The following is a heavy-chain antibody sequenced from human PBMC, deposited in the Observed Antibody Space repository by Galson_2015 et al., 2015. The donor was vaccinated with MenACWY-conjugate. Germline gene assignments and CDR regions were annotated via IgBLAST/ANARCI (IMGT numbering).Heavy chain of an antibody. CDR3: ARHPPGGRGMDV. CDR1: GYSFTTYW. Sequence: QSGAEVKKPGESLTISCKTTGYSFTTYWIAWVRQVPGKGLEWMGLISPGDSNTRYSPSFQGQVTISADKSINTAYLQWSSLRASDTAMYYCARHPPGGRGMDVWGQGTTVTVSS. J-gene: IGHJ6*02. CDR2: ISPGDSNT. V-gene: IGHV5-51*01. D-gene: IGHD1-26*01.